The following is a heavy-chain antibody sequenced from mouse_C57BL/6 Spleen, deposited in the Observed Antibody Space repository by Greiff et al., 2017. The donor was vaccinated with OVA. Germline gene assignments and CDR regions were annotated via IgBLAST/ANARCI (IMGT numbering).Heavy chain of an antibody. CDR3: ARSLYDGYYFDY. D-gene: IGHD2-3*01. V-gene: IGHV1-82*01. CDR1: GYAFSSSW. J-gene: IGHJ2*01. CDR2: IYPGDGDT. Sequence: QLQQSGPELVKPGASVKISCKASGYAFSSSWMNWVKQRPGKGLEWIGRIYPGDGDTNYNGKFKGKATLTADKSSSTAYMQLSSLTSEDSAVYFCARSLYDGYYFDYWGQGTTLTVSS.